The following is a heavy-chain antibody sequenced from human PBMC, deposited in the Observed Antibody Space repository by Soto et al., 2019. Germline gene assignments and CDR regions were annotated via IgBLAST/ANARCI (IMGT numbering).Heavy chain of an antibody. CDR3: ARDLRTLYYFDY. J-gene: IGHJ4*02. CDR2: ISSLGSTI. V-gene: IGHV3-11*04. CDR1: GFTFSDYY. D-gene: IGHD4-17*01. Sequence: GGSLRLSCAASGFTFSDYYMSWIRQAPGKGLEWVSYISSLGSTIYYADSVKGRFTISRDNAKDSLYLQMNSLRAEDTAVYYCARDLRTLYYFDYWGQGTLVTVSS.